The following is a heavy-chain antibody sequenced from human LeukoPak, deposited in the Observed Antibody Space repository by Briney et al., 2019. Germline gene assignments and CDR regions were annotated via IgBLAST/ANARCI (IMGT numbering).Heavy chain of an antibody. V-gene: IGHV1-2*02. Sequence: ASVKVSCKASGYTFTGYYMLRVRQAPGQGLEWMGWINPNSGGTNYAQKFQGRVTMTRDTSISTAYMELSRLRSDDTAVYYCARIRSYYDSSGYSPYWGQGTLVTVSS. D-gene: IGHD3-22*01. CDR2: INPNSGGT. CDR3: ARIRSYYDSSGYSPY. CDR1: GYTFTGYY. J-gene: IGHJ4*02.